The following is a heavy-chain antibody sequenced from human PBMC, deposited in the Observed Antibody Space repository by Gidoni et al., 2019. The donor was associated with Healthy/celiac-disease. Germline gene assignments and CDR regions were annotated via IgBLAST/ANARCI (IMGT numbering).Heavy chain of an antibody. D-gene: IGHD2-2*02. CDR2: ISAYNGNT. CDR3: ASAGYCSSTSCYTPQLGAFDI. CDR1: GYTFTSYG. V-gene: IGHV1-18*04. J-gene: IGHJ3*02. Sequence: QVQLVQSGAEVKKPGASVKVSCKASGYTFTSYGISWVRQAPGQGLEWMGWISAYNGNTNYAQKLQGRVTMTTDTSTSTAYMELRSLRSDDTAVYYCASAGYCSSTSCYTPQLGAFDIWGQGTMVTVSS.